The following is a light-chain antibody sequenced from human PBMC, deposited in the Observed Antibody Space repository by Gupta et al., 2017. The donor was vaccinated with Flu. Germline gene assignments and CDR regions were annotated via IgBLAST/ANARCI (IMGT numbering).Light chain of an antibody. CDR1: RSVTTY. V-gene: IGKV3-11*01. CDR3: QQRSNWPPGFT. CDR2: DAS. J-gene: IGKJ3*01. Sequence: SATLSCRASRSVTTYLAWYQQKDGQAPRLLIYDASRRAPGTPDRFNGSGSGTDFTLSISSLEPEDVGIYYCQQRSNWPPGFTFGPGTRVDYK.